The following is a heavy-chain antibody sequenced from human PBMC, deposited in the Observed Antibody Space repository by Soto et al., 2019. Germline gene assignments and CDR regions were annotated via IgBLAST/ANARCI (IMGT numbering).Heavy chain of an antibody. J-gene: IGHJ6*02. V-gene: IGHV4-31*03. Sequence: SETLSLTCTVSGGSINSGGYYWSWIRQHPGKGLEWIGYIYYSGSTYYNPSLKSRVTISVDTSKNQFSLKLSSVTAADTAVYYCARDSHHYYESSGSYGMDVWGQGTTVTVS. D-gene: IGHD3-22*01. CDR1: GGSINSGGYY. CDR3: ARDSHHYYESSGSYGMDV. CDR2: IYYSGST.